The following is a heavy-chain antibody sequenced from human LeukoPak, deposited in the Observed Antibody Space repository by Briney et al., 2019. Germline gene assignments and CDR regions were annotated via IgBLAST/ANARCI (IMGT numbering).Heavy chain of an antibody. J-gene: IGHJ4*02. CDR1: GFTFSDHY. Sequence: GGSLRLSCAASGFTFSDHYMSWIRQAPGKGLKWVSYISSSGSSIYYGDSVKGRFTISRDNAKNSLYLQMNSLRAEDTAVYYCASQPDPCCSGGSCYSGGYWGQGTLVTVSS. CDR3: ASQPDPCCSGGSCYSGGY. CDR2: ISSSGSSI. D-gene: IGHD2-15*01. V-gene: IGHV3-11*01.